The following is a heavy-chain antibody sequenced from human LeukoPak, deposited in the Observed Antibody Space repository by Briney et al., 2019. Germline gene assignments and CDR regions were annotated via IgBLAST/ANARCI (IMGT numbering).Heavy chain of an antibody. V-gene: IGHV4-59*01. CDR2: IYYIGST. J-gene: IGHJ4*02. Sequence: PSETLSLTCTVSGGSISSYYWTWIRQPPGKGLEWIGYIYYIGSTNYNPSLKSRVTISVDTSKNQFSLKLSSVTAADTAVYYCASRDGYNRMDYWGQGTLVTVSS. D-gene: IGHD5-24*01. CDR1: GGSISSYY. CDR3: ASRDGYNRMDY.